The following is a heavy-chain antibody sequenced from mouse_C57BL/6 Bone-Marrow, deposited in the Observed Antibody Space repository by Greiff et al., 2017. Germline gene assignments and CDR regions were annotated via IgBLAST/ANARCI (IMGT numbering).Heavy chain of an antibody. CDR2: IYPGSGST. D-gene: IGHD1-2*01. V-gene: IGHV1-55*01. Sequence: QVQLQQPGAELVKPGASVKMSCKASGYTFTSYWITWVKQRPGQGLEWIGDIYPGSGSTNYNEKFKSKATLTVGTSSSTAYMQLSSLTSEDCAVYYGARSALLRLDYWGQGASHTVS. CDR1: GYTFTSYW. J-gene: IGHJ2*03. CDR3: ARSALLRLDY.